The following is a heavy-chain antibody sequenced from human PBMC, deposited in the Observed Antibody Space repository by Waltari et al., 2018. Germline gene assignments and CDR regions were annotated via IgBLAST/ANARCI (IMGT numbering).Heavy chain of an antibody. CDR3: ARRMRYLGEGYFDY. CDR2: TSATNGNT. J-gene: IGHJ4*02. V-gene: IGHV1-18*01. D-gene: IGHD3-16*01. Sequence: QVQLVQSGAEVKKPGASVKVSCKASGYTFTSYGISWVRQAPGQGLEWMGWTSATNGNTNYAQKLQGRVTMTTDTSTSPAYMELRSLRADDTAVYYCARRMRYLGEGYFDYWGQGTLVTVSS. CDR1: GYTFTSYG.